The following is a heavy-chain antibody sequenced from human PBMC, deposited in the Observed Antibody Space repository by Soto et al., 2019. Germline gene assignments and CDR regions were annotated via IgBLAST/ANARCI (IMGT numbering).Heavy chain of an antibody. D-gene: IGHD4-17*01. Sequence: QITLKESGPALVKPTQTLTLTCTFSGFSLNTSGLAVGWIRQPPGEALEWLAVIYWDDDTRYSPSLKSRLTXTXDTXENRVVLTMTNMDPVDTATYYCAHHIYGVSPRFDYWGQGTLVTVSS. CDR1: GFSLNTSGLA. CDR3: AHHIYGVSPRFDY. J-gene: IGHJ4*02. CDR2: IYWDDDT. V-gene: IGHV2-5*02.